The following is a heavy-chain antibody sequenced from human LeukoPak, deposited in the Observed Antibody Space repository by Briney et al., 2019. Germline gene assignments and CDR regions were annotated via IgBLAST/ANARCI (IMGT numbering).Heavy chain of an antibody. CDR3: ARDVSSSWYDWFDP. V-gene: IGHV3-48*04. CDR1: GFTFSDFS. J-gene: IGHJ5*02. CDR2: ISSGSSSK. D-gene: IGHD6-13*01. Sequence: HPGGSLRLSCAASGFTFSDFSMNWVRQAPGKGLEWVSKISSGSSSKYYADSVKGRFTISRDNAKKSLYLQMKSLTVDDTAVYYCARDVSSSWYDWFDPWGQGTLVTVSS.